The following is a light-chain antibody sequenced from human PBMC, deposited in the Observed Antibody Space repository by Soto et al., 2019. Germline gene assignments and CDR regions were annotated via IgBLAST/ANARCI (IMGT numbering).Light chain of an antibody. V-gene: IGLV1-51*01. CDR1: RSNIGSNY. CDR2: DNT. Sequence: QSVLTQPPSVSAAPGQTVTISCSGGRSNIGSNYVSWYQQFPGTAPKLLIYDNTKRPSGIPDRFSGSKSGTSATLAITGLQTGDEADYYCGTWDSSLSAGGVFGGGTKLTVL. CDR3: GTWDSSLSAGGV. J-gene: IGLJ2*01.